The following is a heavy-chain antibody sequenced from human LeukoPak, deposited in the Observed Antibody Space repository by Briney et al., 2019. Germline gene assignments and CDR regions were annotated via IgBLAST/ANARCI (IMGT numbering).Heavy chain of an antibody. CDR3: ARSNYYTVDV. D-gene: IGHD1-26*01. Sequence: PGGSLRLSCAASGFTSSDYYMTWIRQPPGKGPEWISYISSSGGTTTYVDSVKGRFTISRDNAKNSLYLQMNSQRADDTAVYYCARSNYYTVDVWGQGTAVTVSS. CDR1: GFTSSDYY. J-gene: IGHJ6*02. V-gene: IGHV3-11*01. CDR2: ISSSGGTT.